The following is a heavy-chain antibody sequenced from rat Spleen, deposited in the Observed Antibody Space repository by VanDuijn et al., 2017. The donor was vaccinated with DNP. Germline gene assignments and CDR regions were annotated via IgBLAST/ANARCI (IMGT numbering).Heavy chain of an antibody. J-gene: IGHJ4*01. Sequence: EVQLVESGGGFVHPGRSLKLSCAASGFTFSNYGMAWVRQAPTKGLEWVASIISTGGSTYYPDFVKGRFTISRDNAKNTLYLQMNSLRSEDTATYYCTRVGDYHDGGDGDVLDAWGQGTSVTVSS. D-gene: IGHD1-12*02. CDR1: GFTFSNYG. V-gene: IGHV5S13*01. CDR2: IISTGGST. CDR3: TRVGDYHDGGDGDVLDA.